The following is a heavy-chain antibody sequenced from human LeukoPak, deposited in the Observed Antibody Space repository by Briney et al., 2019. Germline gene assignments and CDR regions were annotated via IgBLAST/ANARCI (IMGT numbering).Heavy chain of an antibody. J-gene: IGHJ4*02. D-gene: IGHD3-10*01. Sequence: GASVKVSCKTSGGTFSSYDISWVRQAPGQGLEWMGGIMPMFGKANYAQKFQGRVTTTADKATSTAYMELSSLRSEDTAVYYCASFHVSGSSYNGLHYWGQGTLVTVSS. CDR1: GGTFSSYD. CDR3: ASFHVSGSSYNGLHY. V-gene: IGHV1-69*06. CDR2: IMPMFGKA.